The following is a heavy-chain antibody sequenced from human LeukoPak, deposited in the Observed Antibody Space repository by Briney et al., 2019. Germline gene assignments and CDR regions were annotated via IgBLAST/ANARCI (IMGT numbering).Heavy chain of an antibody. J-gene: IGHJ5*02. Sequence: GRSLRLSCAASGFTFSSYGMHWVRQAPGKGLEWVAVISYDGSNKYYADSVKGRFTISRDNSKNTLYLQMNRLRAEDTAVYYCAKGGDDVYSSSFRGNWFDPWGQGTLVTVSS. D-gene: IGHD6-13*01. CDR2: ISYDGSNK. CDR1: GFTFSSYG. V-gene: IGHV3-30*18. CDR3: AKGGDDVYSSSFRGNWFDP.